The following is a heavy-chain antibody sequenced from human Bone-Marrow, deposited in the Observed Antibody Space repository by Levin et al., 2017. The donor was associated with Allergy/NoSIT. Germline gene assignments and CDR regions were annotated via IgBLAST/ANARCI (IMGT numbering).Heavy chain of an antibody. CDR2: ISGSGGST. V-gene: IGHV3-23*01. J-gene: IGHJ5*02. D-gene: IGHD2-2*02. CDR3: AKSSLIRQNCSSTSCHNGGFDP. CDR1: GFTFSSYA. Sequence: GGSLRLSCAASGFTFSSYAMSWVRQAPGKGLEWVSAISGSGGSTYYADSVKGRFTISRDNSKNTLYLQMNSLRAEDTAVYYCAKSSLIRQNCSSTSCHNGGFDPWGQGTLVTVSS.